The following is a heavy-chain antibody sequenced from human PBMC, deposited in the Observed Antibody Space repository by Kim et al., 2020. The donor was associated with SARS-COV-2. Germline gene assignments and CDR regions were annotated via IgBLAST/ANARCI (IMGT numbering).Heavy chain of an antibody. CDR2: IYYSGGT. CDR1: GGSIRSYY. D-gene: IGHD6-19*01. Sequence: SETLSLTCTVSGGSIRSYYWSWIRQPPGKGLEWIGYIYYSGGTDYNPSLKSRVTISVDTSKNQFSLKLTSVTAADTAVYYCARGRAYSSLNYWGQGTLVT. J-gene: IGHJ4*02. CDR3: ARGRAYSSLNY. V-gene: IGHV4-59*13.